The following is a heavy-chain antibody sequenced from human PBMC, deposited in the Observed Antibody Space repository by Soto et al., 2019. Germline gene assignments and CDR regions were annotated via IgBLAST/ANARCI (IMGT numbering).Heavy chain of an antibody. Sequence: QVQLKESGPGLVKPSQTLSLTCTVSGGSISSGSYYWSWIRQHPGKGLEWIGYISYSGSTYYNPSLWSRATISVDTSKNQFSLKLNSVTAADTAVYYCARRENYRDTSGYYGFFDYWGQGTLVTVSS. CDR1: GGSISSGSYY. CDR3: ARRENYRDTSGYYGFFDY. V-gene: IGHV4-31*03. J-gene: IGHJ4*02. CDR2: ISYSGST. D-gene: IGHD3-22*01.